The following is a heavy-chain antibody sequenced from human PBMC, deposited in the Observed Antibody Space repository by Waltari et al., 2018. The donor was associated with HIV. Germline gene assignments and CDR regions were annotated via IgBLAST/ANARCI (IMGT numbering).Heavy chain of an antibody. CDR3: ARDLYYYGSGSRSASAFDI. CDR1: GGSISSYY. Sequence: QVQLQESGPGLVKPSETLSLTCTVSGGSISSYYWSWIRQPAGKGLEWIGRIYTSGSTNHNPSLKIRVTMSVDTSKNQFSLKLSSVTAADTAVYYCARDLYYYGSGSRSASAFDILGQGTMVTVSS. J-gene: IGHJ3*02. CDR2: IYTSGST. D-gene: IGHD3-10*01. V-gene: IGHV4-4*07.